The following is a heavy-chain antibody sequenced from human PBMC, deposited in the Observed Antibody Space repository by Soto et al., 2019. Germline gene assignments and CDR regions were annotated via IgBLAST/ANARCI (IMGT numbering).Heavy chain of an antibody. CDR3: ARVATWSYSWSES. V-gene: IGHV3-74*03. CDR2: INSDGSIT. D-gene: IGHD1-26*01. J-gene: IGHJ5*02. Sequence: EVQLEESGGDLVQPGGSLRLSCAAYGFTFSPYWMHWDRQAPGKGLVWVSRINSDGSITTYAAYVKGRFTISRDNSKNTLYLKMNRLTSEDTAVYYCARVATWSYSWSESCGQGSLVTVSS. CDR1: GFTFSPYW.